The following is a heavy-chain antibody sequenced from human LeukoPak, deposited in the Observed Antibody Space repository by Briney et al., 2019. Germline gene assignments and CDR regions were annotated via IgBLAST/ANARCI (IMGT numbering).Heavy chain of an antibody. J-gene: IGHJ6*03. CDR1: GYSFTSYW. D-gene: IGHD3-3*01. Sequence: GESLKISCKGSGYSFTSYWIGWVRQMPGKGLEWMGIIYPGDSDTRYSPSFQGQVTISADKSISTAYLQWSSLKASDTAMYYCAREVELLRFLEWSPEIYYYYMDVWGKGTTVTVSS. CDR3: AREVELLRFLEWSPEIYYYYMDV. V-gene: IGHV5-51*01. CDR2: IYPGDSDT.